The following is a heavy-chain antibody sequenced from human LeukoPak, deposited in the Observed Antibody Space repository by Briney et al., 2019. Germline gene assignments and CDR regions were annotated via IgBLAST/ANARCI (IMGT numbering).Heavy chain of an antibody. CDR2: ISSSGSTI. D-gene: IGHD6-6*01. CDR3: AKIRASHTPVGWFDP. V-gene: IGHV3-11*04. Sequence: PGGFLRLSCAASGFTFSDYYMSWIRQAPGKGLEWVSYISSSGSTIYYADSVKGRFTISRDNAKNSLYLQMNSLRAEDTAVYYCAKIRASHTPVGWFDPWGQGTLVTVSS. J-gene: IGHJ5*02. CDR1: GFTFSDYY.